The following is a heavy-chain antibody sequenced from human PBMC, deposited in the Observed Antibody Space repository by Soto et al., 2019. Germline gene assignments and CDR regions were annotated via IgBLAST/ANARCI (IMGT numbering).Heavy chain of an antibody. Sequence: PGGSLRLSCAASGFTFSSYEMNWVRQAPGKGLEWVSYISSSGSTIYYADSVKGRFTISRDNAKNSLYLQMNSLRAEDTAVYYCARGYMVDAFDIWGQGTMVTVS. CDR3: ARGYMVDAFDI. J-gene: IGHJ3*02. D-gene: IGHD2-8*01. CDR1: GFTFSSYE. CDR2: ISSSGSTI. V-gene: IGHV3-48*03.